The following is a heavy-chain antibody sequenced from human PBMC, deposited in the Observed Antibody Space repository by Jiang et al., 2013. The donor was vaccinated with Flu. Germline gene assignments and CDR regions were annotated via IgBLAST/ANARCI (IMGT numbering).Heavy chain of an antibody. D-gene: IGHD1-20*01. CDR3: ARDSITTSYYYGMDV. Sequence: GAEVKKPGSSVKVSCKASGGTFSSYTISWVRQAPGQGLEWMGWINPNSGGTNYAQKFQGWVTMTRDTSISTAYMELSRLRSDDTAVYYCARDSITTSYYYGMDVWGQGTTVTVSS. J-gene: IGHJ6*02. CDR1: GGTFSSYT. V-gene: IGHV1-2*04. CDR2: INPNSGGT.